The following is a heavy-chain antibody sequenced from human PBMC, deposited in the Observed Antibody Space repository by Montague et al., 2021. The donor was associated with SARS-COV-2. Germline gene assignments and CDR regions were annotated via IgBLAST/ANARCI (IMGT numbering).Heavy chain of an antibody. CDR3: TSGREGNYNVMDV. V-gene: IGHV6-1*01. J-gene: IGHJ6*02. Sequence: CAISGYSVSSNSATRNRVRRSPSRGLEWLGRTYYRSKGYNDYAVSVRGRGTINPDTFKNQFSLQLNSVTPEDTAIYYCTSGREGNYNVMDVCGQGTTVTVSS. CDR1: GYSVSSNSAT. CDR2: TYYRSKGYN. D-gene: IGHD1-1*01.